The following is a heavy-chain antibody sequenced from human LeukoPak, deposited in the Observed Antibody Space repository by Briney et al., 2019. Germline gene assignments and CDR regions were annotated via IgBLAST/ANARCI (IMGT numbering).Heavy chain of an antibody. CDR1: GFTFSSYA. V-gene: IGHV3-23*01. D-gene: IGHD3-22*01. J-gene: IGHJ3*02. CDR2: ISGSGGST. CDR3: AKGRYYYDSSDAFDI. Sequence: GGSLRLSCAASGFTFSSYAMSWVRQAPGKGLEWVSAISGSGGSTYYADSVKGRFTISRDNSKNTLFLQMNSLRAEDTAVYYCAKGRYYYDSSDAFDIWGQGTMVTVSS.